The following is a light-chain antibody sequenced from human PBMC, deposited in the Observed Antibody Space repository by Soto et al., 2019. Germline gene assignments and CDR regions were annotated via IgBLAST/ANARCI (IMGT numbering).Light chain of an antibody. CDR3: CSYAGSYTSYV. CDR1: SSDIGDYNY. J-gene: IGLJ1*01. CDR2: DVT. Sequence: QSVLTQPRSVSGSPGQSVTISCTGTSSDIGDYNYVSWYQQHPGKAPKLVIYDVTKRPSGVPDRFSVSKSGNTASLTISGLQAEDEADYYCCSYAGSYTSYVFGTGTKVTVL. V-gene: IGLV2-11*01.